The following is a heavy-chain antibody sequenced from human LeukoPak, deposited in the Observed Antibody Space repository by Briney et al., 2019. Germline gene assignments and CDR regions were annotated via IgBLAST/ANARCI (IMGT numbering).Heavy chain of an antibody. CDR1: GFTFSSYA. V-gene: IGHV3-23*01. CDR2: ISGSGGST. J-gene: IGHJ4*02. CDR3: AKDRGYCSGGSCHPLDY. D-gene: IGHD2-15*01. Sequence: GGSLRLSCAASGFTFSSYAMSWVRQAPGKGLEWVSAISGSGGSTYYADSVKGRFTISRDNSKNTLYLQMNSLRAEDTAVYYCAKDRGYCSGGSCHPLDYRGQGTLVTVSS.